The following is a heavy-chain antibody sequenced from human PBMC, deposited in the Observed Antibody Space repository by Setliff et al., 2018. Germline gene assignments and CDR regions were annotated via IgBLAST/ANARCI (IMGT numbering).Heavy chain of an antibody. J-gene: IGHJ4*02. D-gene: IGHD1-26*01. CDR3: TRDRGGASTRDH. CDR1: GFTFSSYA. CDR2: ISGSGGTII. V-gene: IGHV3-23*01. Sequence: GGSLRLSCAASGFTFSSYAMSWVRQAPGKGLEWVSAISGSGGTIIYYADSVKGRFTVSRDNPKNSLYLQMSSLRAEDTAIYYCTRDRGGASTRDHWGQGTLVTVSS.